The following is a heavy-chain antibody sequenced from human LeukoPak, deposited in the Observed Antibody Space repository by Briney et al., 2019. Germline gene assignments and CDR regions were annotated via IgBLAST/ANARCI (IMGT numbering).Heavy chain of an antibody. J-gene: IGHJ6*04. V-gene: IGHV4-34*01. Sequence: SETLSLTCAVYGGSFSGYYWSWIRQPPGKGLEWIGEINHSGSTNYNPSLKSRVTISVDTSKNQFSLKLSSVTAADTAVYYRARETAAGFYYGMDVWGKGTTVTVSS. CDR1: GGSFSGYY. CDR2: INHSGST. CDR3: ARETAAGFYYGMDV. D-gene: IGHD6-13*01.